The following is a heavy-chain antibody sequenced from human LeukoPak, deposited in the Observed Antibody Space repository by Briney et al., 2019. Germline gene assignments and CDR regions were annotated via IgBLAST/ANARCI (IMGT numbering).Heavy chain of an antibody. CDR1: GGSITNYY. CDR3: AREFYYDSSFSFDI. J-gene: IGHJ3*02. D-gene: IGHD3-22*01. Sequence: SETLSLTCTVSGGSITNYYWSWIRQPPGKGLEWIGYIYYSGGTSYNASLKSRVTISVDTSKNQFSLKLSSVTAADTAVYYCAREFYYDSSFSFDIWGQGAMVTVSS. CDR2: IYYSGGT. V-gene: IGHV4-59*01.